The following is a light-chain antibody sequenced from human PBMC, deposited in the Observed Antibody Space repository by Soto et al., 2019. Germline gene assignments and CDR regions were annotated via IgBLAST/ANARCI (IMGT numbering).Light chain of an antibody. J-gene: IGLJ1*01. CDR3: SSYTSSSTPYV. V-gene: IGLV2-14*01. CDR1: SSDVGAYSY. Sequence: QSALTQPASVSGSPGQSITISFTGTSSDVGAYSYVSWYQQHPGKAPKVMIFEVTNRPSGVSNRFSGSKSGNTASLTISGLQAEDEADYYCSSYTSSSTPYVFGTGTKLTVL. CDR2: EVT.